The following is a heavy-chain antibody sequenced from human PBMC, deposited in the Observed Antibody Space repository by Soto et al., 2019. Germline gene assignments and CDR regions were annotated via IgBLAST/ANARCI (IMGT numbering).Heavy chain of an antibody. D-gene: IGHD3-3*01. J-gene: IGHJ4*02. V-gene: IGHV2-5*02. Sequence: QITLNESGATVVRPTEPLTLTCRFSGFSLTTSGVGVGWVRQSPGKAPEWLALIYWDDDMRYSESLKSRLTITKDTSKIQVVLTVDNLDPTDTATYYCAHRVLRTVFGLVTTTAIYFDFWGQGTPVAVSS. CDR3: AHRVLRTVFGLVTTTAIYFDF. CDR1: GFSLTTSGVG. CDR2: IYWDDDM.